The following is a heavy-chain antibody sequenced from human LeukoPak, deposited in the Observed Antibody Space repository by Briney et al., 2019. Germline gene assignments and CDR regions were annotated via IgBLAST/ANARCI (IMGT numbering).Heavy chain of an antibody. Sequence: GGSLRLSCTASGFTFGDYAMSWVREAPGKGLECVGPIRSNSYGGTAEYAASVKGRFTISRDDSKSIAYLQMNSLKTEDTAVYYCAKGRWFGEGDFDFWGQGTLVTVSS. J-gene: IGHJ4*02. V-gene: IGHV3-49*04. CDR2: IRSNSYGGTA. CDR3: AKGRWFGEGDFDF. CDR1: GFTFGDYA. D-gene: IGHD3-10*01.